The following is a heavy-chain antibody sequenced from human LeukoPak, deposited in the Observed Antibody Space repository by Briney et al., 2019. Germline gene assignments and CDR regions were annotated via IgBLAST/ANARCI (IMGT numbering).Heavy chain of an antibody. J-gene: IGHJ6*02. CDR1: GFTFSNAW. CDR2: ISSSSSTI. CDR3: ARELMIVVVITSFDYYGMDV. D-gene: IGHD3-22*01. V-gene: IGHV3-48*01. Sequence: PGGSLRLSCAASGFTFSNAWMSWVRQAPGKGLEWVSYISSSSSTIYYADSVKGRFTISRDNAKNSLYLQMNSLRAEDTAVYYCARELMIVVVITSFDYYGMDVWGQGTTVTVSS.